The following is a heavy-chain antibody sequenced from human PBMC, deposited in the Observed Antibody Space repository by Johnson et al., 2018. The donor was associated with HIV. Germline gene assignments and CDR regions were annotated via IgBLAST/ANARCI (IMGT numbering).Heavy chain of an antibody. J-gene: IGHJ3*02. CDR3: ARFRVQAAAGRGDAFDI. V-gene: IGHV3-11*01. D-gene: IGHD6-13*01. CDR1: GFTFSDYY. Sequence: QVQLVESGGGLVKPGGSLRLSCAASGFTFSDYYMSWIRQAPGKGLEWVSYISSSGSTIYYADSVKGRFTISVDNAKNSLYLQINSRRAEDTAVYYWARFRVQAAAGRGDAFDIWGQGTMVTVSS. CDR2: ISSSGSTI.